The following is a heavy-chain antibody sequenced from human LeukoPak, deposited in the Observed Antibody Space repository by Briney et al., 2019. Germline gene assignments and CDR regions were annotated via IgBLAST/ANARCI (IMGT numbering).Heavy chain of an antibody. V-gene: IGHV3-48*01. Sequence: GGSLRLSCAASGFTFSSYSMNWVRQAPGKGLEWVSYISSSSSTIYYADSVKGRFTISRDNAKNSLYLQMNSLRAEATAVYYCATYGSGSYYNFFGGWGQGTLVTVSS. CDR1: GFTFSSYS. CDR3: ATYGSGSYYNFFGG. D-gene: IGHD3-10*01. J-gene: IGHJ4*02. CDR2: ISSSSSTI.